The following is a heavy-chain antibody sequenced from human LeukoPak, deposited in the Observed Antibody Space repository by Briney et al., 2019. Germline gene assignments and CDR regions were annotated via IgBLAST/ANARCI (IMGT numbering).Heavy chain of an antibody. Sequence: GGSLRLSCAASRFTFSNYEMNWVRQAPGKGLEWVSYISSSGSTIYYADSVKGRFTISRDNAKNSLYLQMNSLRAGDTAVYYCARDRGGGHMDVWGKGTTVTISS. CDR3: ARDRGGGHMDV. CDR2: ISSSGSTI. V-gene: IGHV3-48*03. CDR1: RFTFSNYE. J-gene: IGHJ6*03. D-gene: IGHD2-15*01.